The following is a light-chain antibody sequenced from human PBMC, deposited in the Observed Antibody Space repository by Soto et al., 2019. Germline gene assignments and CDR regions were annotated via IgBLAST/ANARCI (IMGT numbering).Light chain of an antibody. J-gene: IGLJ7*01. CDR1: SSDVGGYNY. Sequence: QSVLTQPPSASGSPGQSVTISCTGTSSDVGGYNYVSWYQQHPGKAPKLMMYEVSKRPSGVPDRFSGSKSGNTASLTVSGLQSEDEADYYCSSFAGSNNFVFGTGTQLTVL. V-gene: IGLV2-8*01. CDR2: EVS. CDR3: SSFAGSNNFV.